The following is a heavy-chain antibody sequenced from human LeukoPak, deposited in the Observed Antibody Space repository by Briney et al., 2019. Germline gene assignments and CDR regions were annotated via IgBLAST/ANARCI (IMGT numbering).Heavy chain of an antibody. CDR2: ITHNGST. D-gene: IGHD6-13*01. CDR1: GGSFSGYY. J-gene: IGHJ4*02. CDR3: RRVAHSSSWYFFDS. Sequence: PSETLSLTCAVYGGSFSGYYWSWIRQPPGKGLEWIGEITHNGSTSYNPSLKGRVTMSVDTSKNQFSLQLSSVTAADTAVYYCRRVAHSSSWYFFDSWGQGTLVTVSS. V-gene: IGHV4-34*01.